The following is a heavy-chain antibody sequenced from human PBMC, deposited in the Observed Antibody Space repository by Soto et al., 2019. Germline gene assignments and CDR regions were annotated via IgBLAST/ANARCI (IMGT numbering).Heavy chain of an antibody. J-gene: IGHJ6*03. CDR3: ARDDVLCDGGRCYGVPLDA. D-gene: IGHD2-15*01. V-gene: IGHV3-66*01. CDR2: IQSGGPT. CDR1: GFTVSSKY. Sequence: EVQLVESGGGLVQPGGSLRLSCAASGFTVSSKYMSWVRQAPGKGLEWVSLIQSGGPTYYADSVKGRFTISRDTSENTVRLQMDSLRAEHTAGYYCARDDVLCDGGRCYGVPLDAWGKGTTVTVSS.